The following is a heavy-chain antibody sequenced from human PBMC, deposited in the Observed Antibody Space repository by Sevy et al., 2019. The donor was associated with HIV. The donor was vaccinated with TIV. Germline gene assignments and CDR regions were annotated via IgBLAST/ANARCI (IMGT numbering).Heavy chain of an antibody. Sequence: SEALSLTCTVSGGSISSSSYYWGWIRQPPGKGLEWIGSIYYSGSTYYNPSLKSRVTISVDTSKNQFSLKLSSVTAADTAVYYCARQAPLLSDYWGQGTLVTVSS. CDR1: GGSISSSSYY. CDR3: ARQAPLLSDY. CDR2: IYYSGST. J-gene: IGHJ4*02. V-gene: IGHV4-39*01.